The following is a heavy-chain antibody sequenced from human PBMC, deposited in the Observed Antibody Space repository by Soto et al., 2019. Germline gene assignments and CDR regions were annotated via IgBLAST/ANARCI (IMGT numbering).Heavy chain of an antibody. CDR1: GFTFSSYW. CDR2: INSDGSST. CDR3: ATTWSQLWSFDY. V-gene: IGHV3-74*01. D-gene: IGHD5-18*01. Sequence: GGSLRLSCAASGFTFSSYWMHWVRQAPGKGLVWVSRINSDGSSTSYADSVKGRFTISRDNAKNTLYLQMNSLRAEDTAVYYCATTWSQLWSFDYWGQGTLVTVSS. J-gene: IGHJ4*02.